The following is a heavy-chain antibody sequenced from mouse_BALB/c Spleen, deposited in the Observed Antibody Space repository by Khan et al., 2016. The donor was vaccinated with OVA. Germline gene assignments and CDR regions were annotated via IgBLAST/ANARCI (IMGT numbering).Heavy chain of an antibody. D-gene: IGHD2-3*01. V-gene: IGHV2-9*02. Sequence: QVQLKESGRGLVAPSQSLSITCTVSGFSLTSYGVHWVRQPPGKGLEWLGVIWAGGSTNYNSALMSRLSISKDNSKSQVFLKMNSLQTDDTAMYCCARGDGYYEDAMDYWGQGTSVTVSS. CDR3: ARGDGYYEDAMDY. CDR2: IWAGGST. J-gene: IGHJ4*01. CDR1: GFSLTSYG.